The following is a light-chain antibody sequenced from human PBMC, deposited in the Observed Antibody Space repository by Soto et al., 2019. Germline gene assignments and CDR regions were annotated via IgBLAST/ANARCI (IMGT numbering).Light chain of an antibody. Sequence: QSALTQPASVSGSPGQSITISCTGTSSDVGNSDYVSWYQHHPGKAPKLMISGVSNRPSGVSNRFSGSKSGNTASLTISGLQAEDEADYYCSSSAPGNTSHEVFGGGTKLTVL. J-gene: IGLJ2*01. CDR2: GVS. V-gene: IGLV2-14*03. CDR1: SSDVGNSDY. CDR3: SSSAPGNTSHEV.